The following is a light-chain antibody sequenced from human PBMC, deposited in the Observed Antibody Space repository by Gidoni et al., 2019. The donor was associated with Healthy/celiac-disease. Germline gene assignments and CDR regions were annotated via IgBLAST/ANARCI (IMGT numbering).Light chain of an antibody. CDR1: QSVSSSY. V-gene: IGKV3-20*01. J-gene: IGKJ4*01. CDR2: GAS. Sequence: EMVLPQSPGTLSLSPGERATLSCRASQSVSSSYLAWYQQKPGQAPRLLIYGASSRATGIPDRCSGSGSGTDFTLTSSRLEPEDFAVYYCQQYGSSPPITFGGGTKVEIK. CDR3: QQYGSSPPIT.